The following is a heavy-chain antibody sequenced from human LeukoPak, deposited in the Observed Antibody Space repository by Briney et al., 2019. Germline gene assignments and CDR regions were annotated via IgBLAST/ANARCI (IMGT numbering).Heavy chain of an antibody. V-gene: IGHV3-33*06. CDR2: IWYDGSNK. CDR3: AKVRPDEDIVVVPAAIGDAFDI. J-gene: IGHJ3*02. Sequence: PGGSLRLSCAASGFTFSSYGMHWVRQAPGKGLEWVAVIWYDGSNKYYADSVKGRFTISRDNSKNTLYLQMNSLRAEDTAVYYCAKVRPDEDIVVVPAAIGDAFDIWGQGTMVTVSS. D-gene: IGHD2-2*02. CDR1: GFTFSSYG.